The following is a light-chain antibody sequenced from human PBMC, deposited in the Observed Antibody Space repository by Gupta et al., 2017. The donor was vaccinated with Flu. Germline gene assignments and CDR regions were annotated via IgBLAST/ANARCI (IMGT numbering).Light chain of an antibody. Sequence: ETLLSLSPPTLSLSPGESATLWCRASQTISSNYLTWYQQKPGQTPRLLIYGAPSRATGIPGGFSGSTSAACITLTISILDPKYFIVYCCQREDGAPHTFGGGTKLELK. J-gene: IGKJ4*01. CDR2: GAP. V-gene: IGKV3-20*01. CDR1: QTISSNY. CDR3: QREDGAPHT.